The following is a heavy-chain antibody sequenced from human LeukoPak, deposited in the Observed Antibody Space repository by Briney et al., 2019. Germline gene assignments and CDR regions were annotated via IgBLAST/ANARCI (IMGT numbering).Heavy chain of an antibody. J-gene: IGHJ4*02. CDR3: AREYYYGSGVDY. D-gene: IGHD3-10*01. CDR2: INPNSGGT. V-gene: IGHV1-2*02. Sequence: ASVKVSCKASGYTFTGYYMHWVRQAPGQGLEWMGWINPNSGGTNYAQKFQGRVTMTRDTSISTAYMELSRLRSDDTTVYYCAREYYYGSGVDYWGQGTLVTVSS. CDR1: GYTFTGYY.